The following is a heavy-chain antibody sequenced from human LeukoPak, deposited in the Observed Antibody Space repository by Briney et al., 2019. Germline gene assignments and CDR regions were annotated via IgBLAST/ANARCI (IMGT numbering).Heavy chain of an antibody. Sequence: GESLKISCKGSGYTFTSYWIGWGRQMPGKGLEWMGIIYPGDSDTRYSPSFQGQVTISADKSLSTAYLPWSSLKASDTAMDYCSRQEGINLRGMDVWGQGTTVTVSS. J-gene: IGHJ6*02. D-gene: IGHD1-14*01. CDR3: SRQEGINLRGMDV. V-gene: IGHV5-51*01. CDR1: GYTFTSYW. CDR2: IYPGDSDT.